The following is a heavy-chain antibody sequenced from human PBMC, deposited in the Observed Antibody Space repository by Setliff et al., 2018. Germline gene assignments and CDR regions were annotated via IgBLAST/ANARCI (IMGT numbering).Heavy chain of an antibody. Sequence: PSETLSLTCTVSGGSINNYYWSWIRQPAGKGLEWIGFIFYSGDTNSNPSLKSRVTMSVDTSKNQFSLKLNSVTAADTAVYYCACLQGGGQDFWGQGTLVTVSS. CDR3: ACLQGGGQDF. D-gene: IGHD3-16*01. CDR1: GGSINNYY. J-gene: IGHJ4*02. V-gene: IGHV4-59*01. CDR2: IFYSGDT.